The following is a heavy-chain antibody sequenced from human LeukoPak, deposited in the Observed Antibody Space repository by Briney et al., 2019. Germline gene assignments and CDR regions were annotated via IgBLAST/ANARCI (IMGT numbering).Heavy chain of an antibody. J-gene: IGHJ3*02. V-gene: IGHV3-74*01. CDR3: ARGYDSSEGARRRGRVQKDAFDI. D-gene: IGHD3-22*01. CDR2: INTDGSST. CDR1: GFTFSSYW. Sequence: PGGSLRLSCAASGFTFSSYWMHWVRQAPGKGLVWVSRINTDGSSTSYADSVKGRFTISRDNAKNTLYLQMNSLRAEDTAVYYCARGYDSSEGARRRGRVQKDAFDIWGQGTMVTVSS.